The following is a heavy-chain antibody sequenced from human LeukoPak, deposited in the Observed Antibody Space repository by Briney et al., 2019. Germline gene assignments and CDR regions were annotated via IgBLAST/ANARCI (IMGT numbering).Heavy chain of an antibody. CDR3: AKGPDIVVVPAAKKYYYYYGMDV. V-gene: IGHV3-23*01. J-gene: IGHJ6*02. D-gene: IGHD2-2*01. CDR1: GFTLSSYA. CDR2: ISGRVGST. Sequence: PGGSLRLSCAASGFTLSSYAMSGGRQAPGKGLEGVSAISGRVGSTYYADSVKGRFTISRDNSTNTLYLQMNSLRAEDTAVYYRAKGPDIVVVPAAKKYYYYYGMDVWGQGTTVTVSS.